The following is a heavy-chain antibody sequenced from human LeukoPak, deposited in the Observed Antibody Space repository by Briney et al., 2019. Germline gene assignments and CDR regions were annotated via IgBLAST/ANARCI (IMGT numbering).Heavy chain of an antibody. J-gene: IGHJ6*02. CDR1: GYGFTGYY. CDR2: INPNSGGT. CDR3: AAVQNYYYGLDV. V-gene: IGHV1-2*02. Sequence: ASVKVSRKASGYGFTGYYIHWVRQAPGQGLEWMGWINPNSGGTNYAQKIQDRVTMTRDTSISTAYMELSRLRSDDTAVYYCAAVQNYYYGLDVWGQGITVTVSS. D-gene: IGHD3-10*01.